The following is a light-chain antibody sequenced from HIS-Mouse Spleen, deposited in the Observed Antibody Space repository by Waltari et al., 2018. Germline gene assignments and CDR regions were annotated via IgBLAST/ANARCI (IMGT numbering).Light chain of an antibody. V-gene: IGLV2-14*01. Sequence: QSALTQPASVSGSPGQSITISCTGTSSDVGGYNYVSWYQQHPGKAPKLMIYEVSNRPSGVSNRFSGSQSGNTAALTICGLQAEDEADYYCSSYTSSSWVFGGGTKLTVL. CDR2: EVS. CDR1: SSDVGGYNY. CDR3: SSYTSSSWV. J-gene: IGLJ3*02.